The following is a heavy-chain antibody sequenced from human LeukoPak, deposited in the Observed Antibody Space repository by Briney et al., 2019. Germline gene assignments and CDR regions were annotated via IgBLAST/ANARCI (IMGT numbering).Heavy chain of an antibody. CDR3: AKQPYNYYYLDV. J-gene: IGHJ6*03. D-gene: IGHD2-21*01. V-gene: IGHV3-23*01. CDR2: IVGDSSKT. Sequence: GGSLRLSCALSGLTFHDYAMTWVRQAPGKGLEWVSTIVGDSSKTYYADSVKGRFTISRDNSNYMLFLHMNNLRAEDTAIYYCAKQPYNYYYLDVWGKGTTVTVSS. CDR1: GLTFHDYA.